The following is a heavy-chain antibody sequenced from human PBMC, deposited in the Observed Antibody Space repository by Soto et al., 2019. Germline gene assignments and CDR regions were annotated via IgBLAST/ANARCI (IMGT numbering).Heavy chain of an antibody. D-gene: IGHD3-22*01. V-gene: IGHV1-46*01. J-gene: IGHJ6*02. CDR3: ARSEEVTMIVVVAFGMDV. CDR1: GYTITSYY. CDR2: INPSGGST. Sequence: QVQLVQSGAEVKKPVASVKVSSKGSGYTITSYYMHWVLQAPGQGLDWMGIINPSGGSTSYAQKFQGRVTMTRDTSTSTVYTELSSLRSEDTAVYYCARSEEVTMIVVVAFGMDVWGQGTTVTVSS.